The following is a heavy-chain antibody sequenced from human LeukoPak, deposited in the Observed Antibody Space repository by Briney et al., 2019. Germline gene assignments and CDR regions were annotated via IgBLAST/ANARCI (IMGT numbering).Heavy chain of an antibody. Sequence: GRSLRLSCAASGFSFSSYAMHWVRQAPGKGLKWVAVISYDGSKEYYTDSVNGRFTISRDNSKNTLYLEMNSLRNEDTAVYYCARADFYGSGSYYSGSCDYWGQGTLVTVSS. D-gene: IGHD3-10*01. V-gene: IGHV3-30*04. CDR2: ISYDGSKE. J-gene: IGHJ4*02. CDR1: GFSFSSYA. CDR3: ARADFYGSGSYYSGSCDY.